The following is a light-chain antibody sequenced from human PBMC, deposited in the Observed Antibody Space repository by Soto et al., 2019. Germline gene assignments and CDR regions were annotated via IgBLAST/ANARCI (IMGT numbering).Light chain of an antibody. Sequence: DIQMTQSPSSLSASVGDRVTITCRASQSISSHLNWYQQKAGKAPRPQIYAVSNLQSGVPSRFSGSGSGTDFTLTISSLQPEDFATYYCQQSYTTPRTFGQGTKVEIK. CDR1: QSISSH. CDR2: AVS. J-gene: IGKJ1*01. CDR3: QQSYTTPRT. V-gene: IGKV1-39*01.